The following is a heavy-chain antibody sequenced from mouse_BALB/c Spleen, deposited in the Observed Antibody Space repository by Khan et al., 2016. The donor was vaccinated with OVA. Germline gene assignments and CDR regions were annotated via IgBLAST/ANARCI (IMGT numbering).Heavy chain of an antibody. D-gene: IGHD2-14*01. V-gene: IGHV2-6-4*01. Sequence: QVQLKQSGPGLVAPSQSLSITCPVSGFSLSRYNIHWVRQPPGKGLEWLGMIWGGGGTDYNSTLKSRLSIRKDNSKSQVLLKMNSLQTDDTAMYYCARAYYRYDGYYAMDYWGQGTSVTVSS. CDR1: GFSLSRYN. CDR2: IWGGGGT. CDR3: ARAYYRYDGYYAMDY. J-gene: IGHJ4*01.